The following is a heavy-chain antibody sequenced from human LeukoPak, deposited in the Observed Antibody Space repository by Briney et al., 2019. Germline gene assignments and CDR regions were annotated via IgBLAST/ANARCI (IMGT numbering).Heavy chain of an antibody. V-gene: IGHV4-39*01. CDR1: GGSISSSSYY. D-gene: IGHD3-16*02. CDR2: IYYIGST. CDR3: ARHIGGRYYYYYMDV. J-gene: IGHJ6*03. Sequence: SETLSLTCTVSGGSISSSSYYWGWIRQPPGKGLEWIGNIYYIGSTYYNPSLKSRVTISVDTSKNQFSLKLSSVTAADTAVYYCARHIGGRYYYYYMDVWGKGTTVTVSS.